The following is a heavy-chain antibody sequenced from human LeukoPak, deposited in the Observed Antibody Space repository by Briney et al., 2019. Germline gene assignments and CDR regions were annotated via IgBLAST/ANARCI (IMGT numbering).Heavy chain of an antibody. CDR3: ARTSSGYNGGYYYYMDV. J-gene: IGHJ6*03. D-gene: IGHD3-22*01. CDR2: IYTSGST. V-gene: IGHV4-4*07. CDR1: GGSISSYY. Sequence: SETLSLTCTVSGGSISSYYWSWIRQPAGKGLEWIGRIYTSGSTNYNPSLKSRVTMSVDTPKNQFSLKLSSVTAADTAVYYCARTSSGYNGGYYYYMDVWGKGTTVTVSS.